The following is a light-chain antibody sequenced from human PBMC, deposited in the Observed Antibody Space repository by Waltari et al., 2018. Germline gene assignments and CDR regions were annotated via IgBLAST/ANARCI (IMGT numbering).Light chain of an antibody. J-gene: IGLJ3*02. CDR3: GSYARNYVCV. CDR2: EVT. Sequence: QSALTQPPSASGSPGQSVTISCTGTSNDIGSYNYVSWYQNHPGKAPKLMIYEVTKRPSGVPDRFSGSKSGNTASLTVSGLQAEDEADYYCGSYARNYVCVFGGGTKVTVL. CDR1: SNDIGSYNY. V-gene: IGLV2-8*01.